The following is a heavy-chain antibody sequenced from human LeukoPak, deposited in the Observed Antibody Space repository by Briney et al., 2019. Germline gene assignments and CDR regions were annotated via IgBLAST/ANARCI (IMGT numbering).Heavy chain of an antibody. CDR1: GFTFSSYW. CDR3: ARAPPHLLWGHGLPYYYYYYMDV. Sequence: PGGSLRLSCAASGFTFSSYWMSWVRQAPGKGLEWVANIKQDGSEKYYVDSVKGRFTISRDNAKNSLYLQMNSLRVEDTAVYYCARAPPHLLWGHGLPYYYYYYMDVWGKGTTVTVSS. CDR2: IKQDGSEK. J-gene: IGHJ6*03. D-gene: IGHD2-15*01. V-gene: IGHV3-7*01.